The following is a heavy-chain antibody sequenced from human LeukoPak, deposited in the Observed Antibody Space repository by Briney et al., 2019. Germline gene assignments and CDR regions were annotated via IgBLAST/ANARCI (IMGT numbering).Heavy chain of an antibody. D-gene: IGHD2/OR15-2a*01. CDR2: INHSGSP. CDR3: ARAEYDPCFDY. V-gene: IGHV4-34*01. Sequence: SETLSLTCAVYGGYFSGYYWMWLPQPPGKGLEGCGEINHSGSPNYNPSLKSRVSISVDTSKNQFSLKLSSVAAADTSVYYCARAEYDPCFDYWGQGTLVTASS. CDR1: GGYFSGYY. J-gene: IGHJ4*02.